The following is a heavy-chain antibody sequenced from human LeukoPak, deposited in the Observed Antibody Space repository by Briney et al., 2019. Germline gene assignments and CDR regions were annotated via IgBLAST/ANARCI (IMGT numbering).Heavy chain of an antibody. CDR3: ARDYYDSSGYYGY. J-gene: IGHJ4*02. CDR1: GYTFTSYD. D-gene: IGHD3-22*01. V-gene: IGHV1-8*01. CDR2: MYPNSGNT. Sequence: ASVKVSCKASGYTFTSYDINWVRQATGQGLEWMGWMYPNSGNTGYAQKFQGRVTMTRNTSISTAYMELSSLRSEDTAVYYCARDYYDSSGYYGYWGQGTLVTVSS.